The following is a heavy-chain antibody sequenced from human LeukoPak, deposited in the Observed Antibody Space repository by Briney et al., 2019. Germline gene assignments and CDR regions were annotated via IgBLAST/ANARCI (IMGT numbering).Heavy chain of an antibody. V-gene: IGHV4-4*02. CDR3: ARSEGSSWLRFDY. J-gene: IGHJ4*02. D-gene: IGHD6-13*01. CDR2: LYHSGST. CDR1: GASISSSNS. Sequence: ASRSLSLTCVLSGASISSSNSGSWMRQPPGKGLEWIGELYHSGSTNYNPSLKSRVPISVDKYNNQFSLKLSAVTAADTAVYYCARSEGSSWLRFDYWGQGTLVTVSS.